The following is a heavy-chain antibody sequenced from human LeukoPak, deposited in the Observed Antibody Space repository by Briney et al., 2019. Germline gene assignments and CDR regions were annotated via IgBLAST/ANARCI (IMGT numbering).Heavy chain of an antibody. D-gene: IGHD3-22*01. CDR3: ARDTGGIVVVSDDAFDI. Sequence: GGSLRLSCAASGFIFSAYSMNWVRQAPGKGLEWVASISGSSTNIYYADSLKGRFTISRDNAKNSLYLQMNSLRAEDAAVYYCARDTGGIVVVSDDAFDIWGQGTMVTVSS. CDR2: ISGSSTNI. CDR1: GFIFSAYS. J-gene: IGHJ3*02. V-gene: IGHV3-21*01.